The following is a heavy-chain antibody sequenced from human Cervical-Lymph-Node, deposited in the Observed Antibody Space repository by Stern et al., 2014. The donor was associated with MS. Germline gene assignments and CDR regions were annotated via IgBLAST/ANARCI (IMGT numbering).Heavy chain of an antibody. CDR2: LWNDGSNK. J-gene: IGHJ6*02. V-gene: IGHV3-33*01. Sequence: VQLVESGGGVVQPGRSLRLSCAASGFTFSTCGAHWVRQAAGKGLEWVAVLWNDGSNKYYIDSVKGRFTISRDNSNNTLYLQMNSLRAEDTAVYYCARDCGWTSNWGQGTTVTVSS. CDR3: ARDCGWTSN. CDR1: GFTFSTCG. D-gene: IGHD6-19*01.